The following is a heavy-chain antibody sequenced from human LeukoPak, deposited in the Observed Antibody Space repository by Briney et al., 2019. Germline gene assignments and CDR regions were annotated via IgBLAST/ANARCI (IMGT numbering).Heavy chain of an antibody. Sequence: ASVKVSCKASGYTFTSYGISWVRQAPGQGLEWMGWISAYNGNTNYAQKLQGRVTMTTDTSTSTAYMELRSLRSDDTAVYYCARGAPGRGAIFGRRFDPWGQGTLVTVSS. CDR2: ISAYNGNT. V-gene: IGHV1-18*01. J-gene: IGHJ5*02. D-gene: IGHD3-3*01. CDR3: ARGAPGRGAIFGRRFDP. CDR1: GYTFTSYG.